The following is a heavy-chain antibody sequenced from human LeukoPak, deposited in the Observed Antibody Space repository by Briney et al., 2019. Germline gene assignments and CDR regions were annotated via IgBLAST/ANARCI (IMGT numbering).Heavy chain of an antibody. D-gene: IGHD6-19*01. CDR2: ISIGSGNI. CDR1: GFTFSSYS. CDR3: ARGIAVAKNWFDP. Sequence: GGSLRLSCAASGFTFSSYSMNWVRQAPGKGLEWVSYISIGSGNIYYADSVKGRFTISRDNAKNSLYLQMNSLRDEDTAVYYCARGIAVAKNWFDPWGQGTLVTVSS. V-gene: IGHV3-48*02. J-gene: IGHJ5*02.